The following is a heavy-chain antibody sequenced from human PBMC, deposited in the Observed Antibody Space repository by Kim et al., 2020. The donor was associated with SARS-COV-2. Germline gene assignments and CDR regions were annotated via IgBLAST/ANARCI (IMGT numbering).Heavy chain of an antibody. V-gene: IGHV4-39*01. J-gene: IGHJ5*02. Sequence: SETLSLTCTVSGGSISSSSYYWGWIRQPPGKGLEWIGSIYYSGSTYYNPSLKSRVTISVDTSKNQFSLKLSSVTAADTAVYYCARKSLVATKWFDPWGQGTLVTVSS. D-gene: IGHD5-12*01. CDR3: ARKSLVATKWFDP. CDR1: GGSISSSSYY. CDR2: IYYSGST.